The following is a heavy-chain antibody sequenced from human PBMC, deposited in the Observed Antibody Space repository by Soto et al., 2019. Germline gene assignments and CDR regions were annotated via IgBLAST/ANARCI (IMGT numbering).Heavy chain of an antibody. J-gene: IGHJ4*02. CDR2: IYYSGST. CDR3: ARVATSGMHFYFDS. CDR1: SGSISNNNYY. Sequence: QVQLQESGPGLVKPSQTLSLTCSVSSGSISNNNYYWTWIRQHPGKDLEWLGYIYYSGSTFYNPSLVSRLTISVDTSKNQLSLKLSSVTAADTALYFCARVATSGMHFYFDSWGQGALVTVSS. V-gene: IGHV4-30-4*01.